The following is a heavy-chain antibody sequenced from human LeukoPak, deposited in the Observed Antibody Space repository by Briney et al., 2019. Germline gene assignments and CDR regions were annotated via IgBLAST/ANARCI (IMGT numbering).Heavy chain of an antibody. CDR1: GGSVSSRSYY. J-gene: IGHJ5*02. Sequence: SETLSLTCTVSGGSVSSRSYYWSWIRQPAGKGLEWIGRIYSSGSTNYHPSLKSRVTMSVDTSKNQFSLKLSYVTAADTAVYYCARDRGDNWKYSIWAYLDPWGQGTPVIVSS. D-gene: IGHD1-20*01. CDR3: ARDRGDNWKYSIWAYLDP. CDR2: IYSSGST. V-gene: IGHV4-61*10.